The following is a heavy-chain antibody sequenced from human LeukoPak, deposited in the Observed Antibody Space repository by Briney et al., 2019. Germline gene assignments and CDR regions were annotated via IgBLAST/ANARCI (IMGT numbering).Heavy chain of an antibody. D-gene: IGHD2-15*01. Sequence: ASVKVSCKASGYTFTSYYMHWVRQAPGQGLEWMGWINPDSGGTNYRGRVTRTRDTSISTAYKALSRLGSDDTAMYYCARSRGCKYNIDYRGQGTLVTVSS. CDR2: INPDSGGT. J-gene: IGHJ4*02. CDR1: GYTFTSYY. CDR3: ARSRGCKYNIDY. V-gene: IGHV1-2*02.